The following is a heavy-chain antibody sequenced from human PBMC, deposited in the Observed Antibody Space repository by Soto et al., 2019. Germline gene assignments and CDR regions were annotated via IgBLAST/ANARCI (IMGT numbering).Heavy chain of an antibody. CDR3: ARDPGGYAPEY. Sequence: KTSETLSLTCTVSGGSISSGDYYWSWIRQPPGKGLEWIGYIYYSGSTYYNPSLKSRVTISVDTSKNQFSLKLSSVTAADTAVYYCARDPGGYAPEYWGQGTLVTVSS. D-gene: IGHD3-22*01. CDR2: IYYSGST. J-gene: IGHJ4*02. CDR1: GGSISSGDYY. V-gene: IGHV4-30-4*01.